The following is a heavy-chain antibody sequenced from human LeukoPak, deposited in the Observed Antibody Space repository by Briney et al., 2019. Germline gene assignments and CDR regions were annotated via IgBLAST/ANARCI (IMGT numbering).Heavy chain of an antibody. CDR3: AKDSEPYCSGGSCPFDY. CDR2: ISGSGGST. D-gene: IGHD2-15*01. CDR1: GFTFSSYA. J-gene: IGHJ4*02. Sequence: PGGSLRLSCAASGFTFSSYAMSWVRQAPGKGLEWVSAISGSGGSTYYADSVKGRFAISRDNSKNTLYLQMNSLRAEDTAVYYCAKDSEPYCSGGSCPFDYWGQRTLVTVSS. V-gene: IGHV3-23*01.